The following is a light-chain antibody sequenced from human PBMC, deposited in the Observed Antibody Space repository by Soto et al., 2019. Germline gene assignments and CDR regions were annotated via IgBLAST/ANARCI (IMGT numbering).Light chain of an antibody. J-gene: IGLJ1*01. CDR3: CSYAGSSNFYV. Sequence: QSALTQPASVSGSPGQSITISCTGTSSDVGSYNLVSWYQQHPGKAPKLMIYEGSKRPSGVSNRFSGSKSGNTASLTISGLQAEDEADYYCCSYAGSSNFYVFGNGTKVTVL. V-gene: IGLV2-23*01. CDR2: EGS. CDR1: SSDVGSYNL.